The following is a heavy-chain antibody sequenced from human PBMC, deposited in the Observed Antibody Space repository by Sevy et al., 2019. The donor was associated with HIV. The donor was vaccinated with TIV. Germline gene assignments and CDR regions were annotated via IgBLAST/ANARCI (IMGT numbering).Heavy chain of an antibody. J-gene: IGHJ4*02. CDR2: IKSKTDGGTT. Sequence: GGSLRLSCAASGFTFSNAWMSWVRQAPGKGLEWVGRIKSKTDGGTTDYAAPVKDRFTISRDDSKNTLYLQMNSLKTEDTAVYYCTTRITMIVVVITYDYWGQGTLVTVSS. D-gene: IGHD3-22*01. CDR1: GFTFSNAW. V-gene: IGHV3-15*01. CDR3: TTRITMIVVVITYDY.